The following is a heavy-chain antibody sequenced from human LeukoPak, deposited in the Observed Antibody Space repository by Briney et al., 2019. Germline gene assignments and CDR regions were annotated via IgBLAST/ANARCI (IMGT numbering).Heavy chain of an antibody. J-gene: IGHJ4*02. V-gene: IGHV3-48*02. CDR1: GFTFSSYS. CDR2: ISSSSSMI. CDR3: ARDYGDLPARVPYFDY. Sequence: GGSLRLSCAASGFTFSSYSMNWGRQAPGKGLEWVSYISSSSSMIYYADSVKGRFTISRDNAKNSLYLQMKSLRDEDTAIYYCARDYGDLPARVPYFDYWGQGTLVTVSS. D-gene: IGHD4-17*01.